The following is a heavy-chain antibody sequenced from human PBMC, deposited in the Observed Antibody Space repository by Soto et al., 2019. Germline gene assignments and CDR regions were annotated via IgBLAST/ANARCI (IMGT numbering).Heavy chain of an antibody. V-gene: IGHV3-9*01. CDR3: AKDIRLGEDAFDI. CDR2: ISWNSGSI. J-gene: IGHJ3*02. D-gene: IGHD3-22*01. CDR1: GFTFDDYA. Sequence: EVQLVESGGGLVQPGRSLRLSCAASGFTFDDYAMHWVRQAPGKGLEWVSGISWNSGSIGYADSVKGRFTISRDNAKNSLYLQMNSLRAEDTALYYCAKDIRLGEDAFDIWGQGTMVTVSS.